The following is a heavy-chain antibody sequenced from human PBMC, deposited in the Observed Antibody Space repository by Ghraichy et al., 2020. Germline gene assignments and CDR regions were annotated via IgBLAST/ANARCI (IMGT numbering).Heavy chain of an antibody. CDR3: ARVRGTSSGSLDFDC. D-gene: IGHD1-26*01. CDR1: GGSISTSH. J-gene: IGHJ4*02. CDR2: IAYSCNT. Sequence: SETLSLTCTVSGGSISTSHWSWIRQPPGKGLEWIGYIAYSCNTIYNPSLKSRVSISIDTSKSQVSLKLSSVTAADTALYYCARVRGTSSGSLDFDCWGQRTLVTVSS. V-gene: IGHV4-59*01.